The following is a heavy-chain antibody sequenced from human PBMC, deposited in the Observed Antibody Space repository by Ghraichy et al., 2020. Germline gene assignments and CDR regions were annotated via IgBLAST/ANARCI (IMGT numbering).Heavy chain of an antibody. CDR3: ARDLNDFWSGPKAPKASWFDP. D-gene: IGHD3-3*01. Sequence: GGSLRLSCAASGFTFSSYGMHWVRQAPGKGLEWVAVIWYDGSNKYYADSVKGRFTISRDNSKNTLYLQMNSLRAEDTAVYYCARDLNDFWSGPKAPKASWFDPWGQGTLVTVSS. V-gene: IGHV3-33*01. CDR2: IWYDGSNK. CDR1: GFTFSSYG. J-gene: IGHJ5*02.